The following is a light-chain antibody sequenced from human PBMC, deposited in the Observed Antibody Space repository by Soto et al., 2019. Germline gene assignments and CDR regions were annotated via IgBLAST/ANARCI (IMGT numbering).Light chain of an antibody. CDR1: QSISSW. J-gene: IGKJ2*01. Sequence: DIQMTQSPSTLSAYVGDRVTITCRASQSISSWLAWYQQKPGKAPKLLIYDASRLESGVPSRFSVSRSGTEFTLTINRLPPDDCATYYWQQYNSDSSMYTFGQVTKLEIQ. CDR2: DAS. CDR3: QQYNSDSSMYT. V-gene: IGKV1-5*01.